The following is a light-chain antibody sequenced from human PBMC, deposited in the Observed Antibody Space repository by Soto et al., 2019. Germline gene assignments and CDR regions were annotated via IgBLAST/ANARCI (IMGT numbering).Light chain of an antibody. V-gene: IGLV2-23*01. CDR1: SRDVGRYNL. CDR3: CSYAGSSTDV. CDR2: EGS. J-gene: IGLJ1*01. Sequence: QSALTQPASVSGSPGRSISISCTGTSRDVGRYNLVSWYQHHPGKAPKLMIYEGSKRPSGVSNRFSGSKSGNTASLTISGLQAEDEADYYCCSYAGSSTDVFGTGTKVTVL.